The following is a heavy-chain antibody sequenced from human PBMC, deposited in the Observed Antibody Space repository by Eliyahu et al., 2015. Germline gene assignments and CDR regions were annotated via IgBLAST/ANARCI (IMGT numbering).Heavy chain of an antibody. D-gene: IGHD2-2*02. V-gene: IGHV1-69*08. CDR3: ARDVGQYQLLYSSYYYYMDV. CDR2: XIPILGIA. CDR1: GGTFSSXT. J-gene: IGHJ6*03. Sequence: QVQLVQSGAEVKKPGSSVKXSCKASGGTFSSXTIXWVRQAPGQGLEWMGRXIPILGIANYAQKFQGRVTITADKSTSTAYMELSSLRSEDTAVYYCARDVGQYQLLYSSYYYYMDVWGKGTTVTVSS.